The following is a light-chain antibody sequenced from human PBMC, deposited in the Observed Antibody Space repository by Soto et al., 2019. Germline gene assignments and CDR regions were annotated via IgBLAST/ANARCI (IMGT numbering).Light chain of an antibody. J-gene: IGKJ1*01. CDR1: QSISSD. Sequence: DIQMTQSPSSLSASVGDRVTITCRASQSISSDLNWYQQKPGKAPRLLIYAASRLETGVPSRFSGSDSGTDFTLTISNLQPEDFATYYCQQSYRTSWTFGQGTKVEIK. V-gene: IGKV1-39*01. CDR3: QQSYRTSWT. CDR2: AAS.